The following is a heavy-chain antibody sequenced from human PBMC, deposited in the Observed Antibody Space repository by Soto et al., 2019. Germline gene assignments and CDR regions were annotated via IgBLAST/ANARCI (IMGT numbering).Heavy chain of an antibody. CDR2: ISLSGSSI. V-gene: IGHV3-11*01. CDR3: ARQRDFWSGATYYFDY. D-gene: IGHD3-3*01. CDR1: GFTFSYYY. Sequence: GGSLRLSCAASGFTFSYYYMTWIRQARGKGLEWVSYISLSGSSIYYADSVKGRFTISRDNSKNSLYLQMNSLRAEDTAVYYCARQRDFWSGATYYFDYWGQGTLVTVSS. J-gene: IGHJ4*02.